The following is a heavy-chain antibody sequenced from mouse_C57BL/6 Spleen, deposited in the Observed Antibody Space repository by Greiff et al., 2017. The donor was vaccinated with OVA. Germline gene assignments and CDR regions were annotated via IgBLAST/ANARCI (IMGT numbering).Heavy chain of an antibody. CDR3: ARRWGGGSSPYFDY. J-gene: IGHJ2*01. D-gene: IGHD1-1*02. CDR2: INPNNGGT. CDR1: GYTFTDYY. Sequence: EVQLQQSGPELVKPGASVKISCKASGYTFTDYYMNWVKQSHGKSLEWIGDINPNNGGTSYNQKFKGKATLTVDKSSSTAYMELRSLTSEDSAVYYCARRWGGGSSPYFDYWGQGTTLTVSS. V-gene: IGHV1-26*01.